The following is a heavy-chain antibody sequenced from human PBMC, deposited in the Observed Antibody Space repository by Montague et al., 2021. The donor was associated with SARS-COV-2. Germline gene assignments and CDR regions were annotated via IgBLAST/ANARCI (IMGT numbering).Heavy chain of an antibody. Sequence: SQTLSLTCTDSGGSISSSSYYWGWIRQPPGKGLEWIGSIYYSGSTYYNPSLKSRVTISVDTSKNQFSLKLSSVTAADTAVYYCARLHCSSTSCYYLFFAETSHFDYWGQGTLVTVSS. J-gene: IGHJ4*02. V-gene: IGHV4-39*01. D-gene: IGHD2-2*01. CDR1: GGSISSSSYY. CDR3: ARLHCSSTSCYYLFFAETSHFDY. CDR2: IYYSGST.